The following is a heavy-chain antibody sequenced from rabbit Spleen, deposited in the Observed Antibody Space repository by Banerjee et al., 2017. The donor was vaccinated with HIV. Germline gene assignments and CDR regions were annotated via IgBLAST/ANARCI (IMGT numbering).Heavy chain of an antibody. CDR3: ARDAGSGPYIDGYFDL. J-gene: IGHJ4*01. Sequence: QEQLKESGGGLVQPGGSLKLSCRASGFDFSGYYLSWVRQAPGKGLEWIACIYADSSTFTYYASWAKGRFTISRTSSTTVTLQMTSLTVADMATYFCARDAGSGPYIDGYFDLWGPGTLVTVS. D-gene: IGHD8-1*01. V-gene: IGHV1S45*01. CDR1: GFDFSGYYL. CDR2: IYADSSTFT.